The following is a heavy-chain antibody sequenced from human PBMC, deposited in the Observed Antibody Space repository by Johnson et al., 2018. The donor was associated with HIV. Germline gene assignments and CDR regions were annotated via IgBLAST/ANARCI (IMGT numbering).Heavy chain of an antibody. Sequence: VQLVESGGGLVQPGGSLRLSCAASGFTFSSYAMHWVRQAPGKGLEYVSVIGTAGDTYYPGSVKGRFTISRDNAKNSLYLQMNSLRAEDTALYYCAKLIEYHDDGWDAFDLWGQGTMVTVSS. CDR2: IGTAGDT. CDR1: GFTFSSYA. D-gene: IGHD4-17*01. CDR3: AKLIEYHDDGWDAFDL. V-gene: IGHV3-13*04. J-gene: IGHJ3*01.